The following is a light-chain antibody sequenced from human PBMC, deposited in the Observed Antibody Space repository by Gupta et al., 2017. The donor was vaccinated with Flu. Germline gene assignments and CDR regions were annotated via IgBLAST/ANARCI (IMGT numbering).Light chain of an antibody. Sequence: QSVLTQPPSASGTTGPRVTTSGSGSSSNIGSNTVSWYQQLPGTAPQLLIYSNNQRPPGVPDRFSGSKSGTSASLAISGIQYDDEADYYCAAWDDSLNGRVFGGGTKLTVL. V-gene: IGLV1-44*01. CDR2: SNN. CDR1: SSNIGSNT. CDR3: AAWDDSLNGRV. J-gene: IGLJ3*02.